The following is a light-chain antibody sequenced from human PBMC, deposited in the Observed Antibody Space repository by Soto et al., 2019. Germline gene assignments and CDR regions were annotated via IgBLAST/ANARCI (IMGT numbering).Light chain of an antibody. Sequence: EIVLTQSPGTLSLSPGERATLSCRASPSLTNSYLAWYQQKPGQSPRLLIYGASIRATGIPGRFSGSGSGTDFTLTISRLEPEDFAVYYCQQYGRSLYTFGQGTKLEIK. V-gene: IGKV3-20*01. CDR1: PSLTNSY. CDR3: QQYGRSLYT. J-gene: IGKJ2*01. CDR2: GAS.